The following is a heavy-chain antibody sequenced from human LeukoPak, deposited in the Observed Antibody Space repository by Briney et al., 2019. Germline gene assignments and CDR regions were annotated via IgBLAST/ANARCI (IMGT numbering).Heavy chain of an antibody. J-gene: IGHJ4*02. CDR2: IKSKTDGGTT. CDR1: GFTFSNAW. V-gene: IGHV3-15*01. CDR3: ARRAGGYSHPYDY. Sequence: GGSLRLSCAASGFTFSNAWMSSVRQAPGKGLEWVVRIKSKTDGGTTDYAAPVKGRFTISRDDSKNTLYLQMNSLRAEDTAVYYCARRAGGYSHPYDYWGQGILVTVSS. D-gene: IGHD4-23*01.